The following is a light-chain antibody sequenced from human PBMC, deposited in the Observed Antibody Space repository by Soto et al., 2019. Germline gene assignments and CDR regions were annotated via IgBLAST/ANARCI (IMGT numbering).Light chain of an antibody. CDR1: SSNFGSNT. J-gene: IGLJ1*01. CDR3: SAWDNSLNGYV. CDR2: TAG. V-gene: IGLV1-44*01. Sequence: QSVLTQPLSASASPGQRVTISCSGASSNFGSNTFAWYHHLQAPAPPRLIFTAGQRPSGVPGRFSGSKSGTSASLAISGLQSEDEGDYYCSAWDNSLNGYVFGPGTKLTVL.